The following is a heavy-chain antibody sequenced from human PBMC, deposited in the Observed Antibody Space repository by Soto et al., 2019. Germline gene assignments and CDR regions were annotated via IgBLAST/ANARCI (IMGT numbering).Heavy chain of an antibody. CDR3: ARVGLSSGWYSGTN. CDR2: INPSGGST. Sequence: ASVKVSCKASGYTFTSYYMYWVRQAPGQGLGWMGIINPSGGSTTYAQKFQGRVTMTRDTSTSTVYMELSRLRSDDTAVYYCARVGLSSGWYSGTNWGQGTQVTVSS. D-gene: IGHD6-19*01. J-gene: IGHJ4*02. V-gene: IGHV1-46*01. CDR1: GYTFTSYY.